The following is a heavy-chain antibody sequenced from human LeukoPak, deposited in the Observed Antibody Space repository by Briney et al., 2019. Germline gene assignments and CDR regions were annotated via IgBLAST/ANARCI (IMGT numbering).Heavy chain of an antibody. CDR2: IYYTGST. D-gene: IGHD5-12*01. CDR3: ARVGYSGYDYRGYFDY. Sequence: SETLSLTCTVSGGSISTYYWGWIRQPPGKGLEWIGYIYYTGSTNYNPSLKSRVTISVDTSKNQFSLKLSSVTAADTAVYYCARVGYSGYDYRGYFDYWGQGTLVTVSS. CDR1: GGSISTYY. J-gene: IGHJ4*02. V-gene: IGHV4-59*12.